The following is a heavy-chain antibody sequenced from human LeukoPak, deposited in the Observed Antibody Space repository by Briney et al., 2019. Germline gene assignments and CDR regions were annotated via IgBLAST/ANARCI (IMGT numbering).Heavy chain of an antibody. V-gene: IGHV3-73*01. J-gene: IGHJ4*02. Sequence: GGSLKLSCAASGFTFSGSAMHWGRQASGKGLEWVGRIRSKANSYATAYAASVKGRFTISRDDSKNTAYLQMNSLKTEDTAVYYCTRENDYGGNPFDYWGQGTLVTVSS. CDR3: TRENDYGGNPFDY. CDR2: IRSKANSYAT. D-gene: IGHD4-23*01. CDR1: GFTFSGSA.